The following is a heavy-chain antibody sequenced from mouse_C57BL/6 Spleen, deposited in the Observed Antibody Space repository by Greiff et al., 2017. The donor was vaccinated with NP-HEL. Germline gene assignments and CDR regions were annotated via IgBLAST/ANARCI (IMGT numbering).Heavy chain of an antibody. CDR3: ARDGYYEDYYAMDY. CDR1: GYTFTSYW. V-gene: IGHV1-64*01. J-gene: IGHJ4*01. D-gene: IGHD2-3*01. Sequence: QVQLQQPGAELVKPGASVKLSCKASGYTFTSYWMHWVKQRPGQGLEWIGMIHPNSGSTNYNEKFKSKATLTVDKSSSTAYMQLSSLTSEDSAVYYCARDGYYEDYYAMDYWGQGTSVTVSS. CDR2: IHPNSGST.